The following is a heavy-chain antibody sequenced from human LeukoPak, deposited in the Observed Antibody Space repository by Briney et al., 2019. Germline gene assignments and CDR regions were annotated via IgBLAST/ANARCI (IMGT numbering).Heavy chain of an antibody. J-gene: IGHJ3*01. CDR2: IKEDGSEK. V-gene: IGHV3-7*01. CDR1: GFTFSSYW. CDR3: ARDPGYSELEV. D-gene: IGHD4-11*01. Sequence: GGSLRLSCPASGFTFSSYWMSWVRQAPGKGPEFVANIKEDGSEKSYVDSVKGRFTISRDNAKKTVSLQMSSLRAEDTAVYYCARDPGYSELEVWGQGAMVIVSS.